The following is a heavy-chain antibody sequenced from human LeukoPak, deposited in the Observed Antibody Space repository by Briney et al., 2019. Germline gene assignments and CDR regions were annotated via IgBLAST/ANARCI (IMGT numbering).Heavy chain of an antibody. CDR1: GFIFDDYG. D-gene: IGHD1-1*01. CDR2: INWNGGST. Sequence: GGSLRLSCAASGFIFDDYGMSWVRQAPGKGLEWVSGINWNGGSTGYVDSVKGRFTISKDNAKTSLYLQMNSLRAEDTAVYYCARVQYNACDIWGQGTMVTVSS. V-gene: IGHV3-20*04. CDR3: ARVQYNACDI. J-gene: IGHJ3*02.